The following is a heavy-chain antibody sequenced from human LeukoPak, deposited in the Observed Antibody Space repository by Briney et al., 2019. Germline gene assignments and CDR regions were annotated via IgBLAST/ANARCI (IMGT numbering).Heavy chain of an antibody. CDR1: GDSTNTYF. Sequence: SETLSLTCSFSGDSTNTYFWSWIRQPPGKGLEWIGYFYYTGTTNYNPSLNSRVTISVDTSKNQFSLKVNSVTAADTGVYYCASKSTDHGELRFDYWGQGTLVTVSS. J-gene: IGHJ4*02. CDR2: FYYTGTT. CDR3: ASKSTDHGELRFDY. D-gene: IGHD4-17*01. V-gene: IGHV4-59*01.